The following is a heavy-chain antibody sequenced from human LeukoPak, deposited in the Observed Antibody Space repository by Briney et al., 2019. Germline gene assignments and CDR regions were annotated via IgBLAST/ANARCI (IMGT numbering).Heavy chain of an antibody. CDR3: ARSRYSSGQWWFDP. D-gene: IGHD6-19*01. CDR2: IYSGGST. Sequence: GGSLRLSCAASGFTFSSYWMSWVRQAPGKGLEWVSVIYSGGSTYYADSVKGRFTISRDNSKNTLYLQMNSLRAEDTAVYYCARSRYSSGQWWFDPWGQGTLVTVSS. V-gene: IGHV3-53*01. J-gene: IGHJ5*02. CDR1: GFTFSSYW.